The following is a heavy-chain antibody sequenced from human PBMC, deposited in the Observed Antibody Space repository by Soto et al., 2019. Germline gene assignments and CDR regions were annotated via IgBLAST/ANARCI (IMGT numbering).Heavy chain of an antibody. CDR1: GYTFTGYY. V-gene: IGHV1-2*04. D-gene: IGHD2-15*01. CDR3: ARGSLDIVVEVAATGEFDP. J-gene: IGHJ5*02. Sequence: ASVKVSCKASGYTFTGYYMHWVRQAPGQGLEWMGWINPNSGGTNYAQKFQGWVTMTRDTSISTAYMELSRLRSDDTAVYYCARGSLDIVVEVAATGEFDPWGQGALVTVSS. CDR2: INPNSGGT.